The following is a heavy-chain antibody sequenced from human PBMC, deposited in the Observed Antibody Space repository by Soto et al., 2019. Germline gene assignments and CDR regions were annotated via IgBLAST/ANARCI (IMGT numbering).Heavy chain of an antibody. Sequence: EVQLLESGGGLVQPGGSLRLSCAASGFTFSSYAMSWVRQAPGKELEWVSAISGSGGSTYYADSVKGRFTISRDNSKNTLYLQMNSLRAEDTAVYYCAKDYDFWSGYYSYWGQGTLVTVSS. V-gene: IGHV3-23*01. CDR3: AKDYDFWSGYYSY. CDR1: GFTFSSYA. J-gene: IGHJ4*02. D-gene: IGHD3-3*01. CDR2: ISGSGGST.